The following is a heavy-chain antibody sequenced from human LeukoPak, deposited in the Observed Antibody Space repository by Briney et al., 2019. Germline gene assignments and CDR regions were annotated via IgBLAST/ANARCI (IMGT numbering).Heavy chain of an antibody. J-gene: IGHJ4*02. CDR1: GFSFSNHW. D-gene: IGHD6-13*01. Sequence: GGSLRLSCVASGFSFSNHWMTWVRQAPGKGLEWVANIKQDGSEKYYVDSVKGRFTISRDNTKNSLYLQMNSLRAEDTAVYYCARDILAAAGTLDYWGQGTLVTVSS. V-gene: IGHV3-7*01. CDR3: ARDILAAAGTLDY. CDR2: IKQDGSEK.